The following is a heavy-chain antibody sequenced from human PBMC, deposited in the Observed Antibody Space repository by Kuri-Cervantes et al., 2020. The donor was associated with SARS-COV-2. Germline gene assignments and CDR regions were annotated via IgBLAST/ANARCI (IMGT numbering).Heavy chain of an antibody. D-gene: IGHD2-2*01. CDR2: INPSGGST. Sequence: ASVKVSCKASGYTFTSYYMHWVRQAPGQGLEWMGIINPSGGSTSYAQKFQGRVTMTRDTSASTVYMELSSLRSEDTAVYYCARGGPEVVPAAIGYYYYYEYMDVWGKGTTVTVSS. J-gene: IGHJ6*03. CDR3: ARGGPEVVPAAIGYYYYYEYMDV. V-gene: IGHV1-46*01. CDR1: GYTFTSYY.